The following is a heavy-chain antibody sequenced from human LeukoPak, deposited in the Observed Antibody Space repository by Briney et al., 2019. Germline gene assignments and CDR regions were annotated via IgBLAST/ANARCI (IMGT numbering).Heavy chain of an antibody. V-gene: IGHV4-59*02. CDR2: IYYSGST. Sequence: SETLSLTCTVSGGSVSSYYWSWIRQPPGKGLEWIGYIYYSGSTNYNPSLKSRVTISVDTSKNQFSLKLSSVTAADTAVYYCARGRITIFGVVIKDVWGKGTTVTVSS. CDR3: ARGRITIFGVVIKDV. J-gene: IGHJ6*04. CDR1: GGSVSSYY. D-gene: IGHD3-3*01.